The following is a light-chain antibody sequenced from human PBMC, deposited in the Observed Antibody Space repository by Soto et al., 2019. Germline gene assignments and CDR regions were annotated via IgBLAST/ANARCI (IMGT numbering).Light chain of an antibody. V-gene: IGKV1-5*03. CDR2: KAS. J-gene: IGKJ2*01. Sequence: DIQITQSPSTLSASVGDRVTITCRASQSISSWLAWYQQKPGKAPKLLIYKASSIESGVPSRFSGSGSGTEFTITITSMQPDYFATYYCQQYNNYAPYTFGQGTKLEIK. CDR1: QSISSW. CDR3: QQYNNYAPYT.